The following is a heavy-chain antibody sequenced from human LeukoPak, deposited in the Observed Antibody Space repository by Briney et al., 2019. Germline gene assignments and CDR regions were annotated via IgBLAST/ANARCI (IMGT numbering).Heavy chain of an antibody. V-gene: IGHV3-23*01. J-gene: IGHJ4*02. D-gene: IGHD1-1*01. Sequence: GGSLRLSCAASGLTFSDHAMGWVRQVPGKGLEWVSSISGSSGNTYYADSVKGRYSISRDNSKNTVFLQINRLRAEDTAIYYCANWGAGTKGLYWGQGTLVTVSS. CDR3: ANWGAGTKGLY. CDR2: ISGSSGNT. CDR1: GLTFSDHA.